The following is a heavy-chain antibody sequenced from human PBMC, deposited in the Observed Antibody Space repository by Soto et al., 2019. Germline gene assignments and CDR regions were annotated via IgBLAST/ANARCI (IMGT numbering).Heavy chain of an antibody. J-gene: IGHJ6*02. V-gene: IGHV1-69*06. CDR2: IIPIFDTS. Sequence: QVQLVQSGAEVMQPGSSVKVSCKASAGAFSSYAISWVRQAPGQGLEWLGVIIPIFDTSNYAQEFQGRVRITADKSTRTAYMELSSLKSEDTAIYYCARARLELRTYYYSYGLDVWGQGTTVTVSS. CDR3: ARARLELRTYYYSYGLDV. D-gene: IGHD1-7*01. CDR1: AGAFSSYA.